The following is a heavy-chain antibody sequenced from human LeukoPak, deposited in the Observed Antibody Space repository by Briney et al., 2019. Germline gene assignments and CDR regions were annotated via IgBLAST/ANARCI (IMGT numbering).Heavy chain of an antibody. CDR2: ITWNGRST. V-gene: IGHV3-20*04. CDR1: GFTFEDYT. J-gene: IGHJ4*02. CDR3: ARVGPGNYYDSSGYYYGFDY. Sequence: PGGSLRLSCAASGFTFEDYTMHWVRQAPGKGLEWVSVITWNGRSTTYADSVKGRFTISRDNAKNSLYLQMNSLRAEDTAVYYCARVGPGNYYDSSGYYYGFDYWGQGTLVTVSS. D-gene: IGHD3-22*01.